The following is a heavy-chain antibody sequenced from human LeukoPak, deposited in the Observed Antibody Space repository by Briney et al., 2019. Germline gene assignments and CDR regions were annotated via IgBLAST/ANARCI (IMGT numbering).Heavy chain of an antibody. Sequence: SETLSLTCTVSGGFVSSGDYYWSWIRQPPGKGLEWIGYMYYSGSTKYNPSLKSRVTISVDTSKNQFSLKLNSETAADTAVYYCVRRMVGAIRPFDYWGQGARVTVSS. CDR1: GGFVSSGDYY. V-gene: IGHV4-30-4*01. CDR3: VRRMVGAIRPFDY. CDR2: MYYSGST. D-gene: IGHD1-26*01. J-gene: IGHJ4*02.